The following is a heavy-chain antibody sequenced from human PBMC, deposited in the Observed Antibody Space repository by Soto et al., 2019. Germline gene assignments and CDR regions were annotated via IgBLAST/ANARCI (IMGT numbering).Heavy chain of an antibody. CDR3: ATGGDTAKDGY. J-gene: IGHJ4*02. V-gene: IGHV3-53*01. D-gene: IGHD5-18*01. CDR2: IYYNGNT. CDR1: GFTVSSNH. Sequence: VQLVESGGGLIQPGGSLRLSCAASGFTVSSNHMTWVRQAPGRGPEWVSTIYYNGNTFYADSVKGRFTISRDNSKEMLYLQMNSLRAEDTALYYCATGGDTAKDGYWGQGTLVTVSS.